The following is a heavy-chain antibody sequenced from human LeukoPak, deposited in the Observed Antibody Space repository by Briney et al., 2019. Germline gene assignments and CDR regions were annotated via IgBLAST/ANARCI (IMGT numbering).Heavy chain of an antibody. Sequence: GGSLRLSCVASGFTFDSYAVSWVRQAPGEGLERVSGLTTGGGTYYADSVKGRFTISRDYSENTLYLQMNNLRADDTAVYYCAKDSASINIIVVSAFDIWGQGTMVTVSS. CDR3: AKDSASINIIVVSAFDI. V-gene: IGHV3-23*01. D-gene: IGHD3-22*01. CDR2: LTTGGGT. CDR1: GFTFDSYA. J-gene: IGHJ3*02.